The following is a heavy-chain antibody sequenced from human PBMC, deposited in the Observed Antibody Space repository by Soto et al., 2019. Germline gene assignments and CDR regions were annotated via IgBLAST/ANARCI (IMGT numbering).Heavy chain of an antibody. V-gene: IGHV2-26*01. CDR2: IFSNDEK. D-gene: IGHD6-13*01. CDR1: GFSLSNARMG. Sequence: SGPTLVNPTETLTLTCTVSGFSLSNARMGVSSIRQPPGKALEWLAHIFSNDEKSYNTTLQSRPTNYKDTSKSQVVLAMTNMDPVDTATYYCTRIIGSSWDHFDYWGQGTLVTVSS. CDR3: TRIIGSSWDHFDY. J-gene: IGHJ4*02.